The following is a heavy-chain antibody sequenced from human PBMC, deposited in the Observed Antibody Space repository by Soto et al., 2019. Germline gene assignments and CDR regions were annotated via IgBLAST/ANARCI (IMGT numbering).Heavy chain of an antibody. D-gene: IGHD2-8*01. CDR2: ISYSGNT. V-gene: IGHV4-59*01. CDR3: ARAPMVLSRSYFDS. CDR1: GGSISNFY. Sequence: SETLSLTCTVSGGSISNFYWSWIRHPPGKGLEWIGYISYSGNTNYNPSLKSRVSISVDTSKNQLSLNLTSVTAADTAVYYCARAPMVLSRSYFDSWGQGTPVTV. J-gene: IGHJ4*02.